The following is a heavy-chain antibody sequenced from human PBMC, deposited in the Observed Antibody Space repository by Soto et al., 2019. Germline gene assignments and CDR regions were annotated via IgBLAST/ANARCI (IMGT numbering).Heavy chain of an antibody. CDR2: IQEDGSQK. Sequence: EVQLVESGGDLVQPGGSLRLSCAGSGFTFSHYWMTLLRKAPGKGPEWVANIQEDGSQKNYVDSVKGRFTVSRDNAMNSLHLQMQSLRTVDTAVYYCARSGHEVEYWGQGTLVIVSS. CDR1: GFTFSHYW. D-gene: IGHD3-10*01. V-gene: IGHV3-7*01. J-gene: IGHJ4*02. CDR3: ARSGHEVEY.